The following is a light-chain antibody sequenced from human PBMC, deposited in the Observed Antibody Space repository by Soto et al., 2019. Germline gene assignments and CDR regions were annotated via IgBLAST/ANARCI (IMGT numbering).Light chain of an antibody. J-gene: IGKJ1*01. Sequence: EIVMTQSPATLSVSPGERATLSCRASQSVSSNLAWYQQKPGQAPRLLIYGASTRATAIPARFSGSGSGTEFTLTISSLQAEDFAVCYCQQYNNWPKTFGQGTKVEIK. V-gene: IGKV3-15*01. CDR2: GAS. CDR1: QSVSSN. CDR3: QQYNNWPKT.